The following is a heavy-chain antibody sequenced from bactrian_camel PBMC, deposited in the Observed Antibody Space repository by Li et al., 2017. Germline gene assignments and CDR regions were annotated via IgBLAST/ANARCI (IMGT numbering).Heavy chain of an antibody. D-gene: IGHD1*01. J-gene: IGHJ4*01. CDR1: GYKYDSWSGSC. V-gene: IGHV3S1*01. CDR2: IFSAGGST. Sequence: HVQLVESGGGSVQPGGSLRMSCVSSGYKYDSWSGSCMAWFRQLPGKEREAVASIFSAGGSTYYADSVKDRFTTSQDKAKDILYLQMNNLHPDDTAMYYCAADRYCQDPYDYWGQGTQVTVS. CDR3: AADRYCQDPYDY.